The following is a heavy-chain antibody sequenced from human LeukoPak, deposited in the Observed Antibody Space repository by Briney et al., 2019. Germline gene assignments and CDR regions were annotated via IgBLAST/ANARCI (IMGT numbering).Heavy chain of an antibody. Sequence: PGRSLRLSCAASGFTFSSYAMHWVRQAPGKGLEWGAVISYDGSNKYYADSVKGRFTISRDNSKNTLYLQMNSLRAEDTAVYYCARAKSTKYYFDYWGQGTLVTVSS. CDR1: GFTFSSYA. J-gene: IGHJ4*02. CDR2: ISYDGSNK. V-gene: IGHV3-30-3*01. CDR3: ARAKSTKYYFDY.